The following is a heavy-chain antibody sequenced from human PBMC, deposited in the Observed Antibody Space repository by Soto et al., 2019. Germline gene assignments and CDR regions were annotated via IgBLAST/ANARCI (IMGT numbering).Heavy chain of an antibody. CDR1: GFTFSTHW. J-gene: IGHJ1*01. Sequence: EVQLVESGGGLVQPGGSLRLSCAASGFTFSTHWMQWVRQVPGEGLVWVSSISENGGITTYADSVKGRFTISRDNAKNTLYLQMNGLRVEDTAIYYCAREYYSSGTHWGQGTLVTVST. CDR3: AREYYSSGTH. V-gene: IGHV3-74*01. CDR2: ISENGGIT. D-gene: IGHD3-10*01.